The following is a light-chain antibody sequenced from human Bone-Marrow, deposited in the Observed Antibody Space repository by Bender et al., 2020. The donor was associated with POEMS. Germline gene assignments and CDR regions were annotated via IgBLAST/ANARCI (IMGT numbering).Light chain of an antibody. Sequence: QSVLTQPASVSGSPGQSITISCTGTSNDIGGYDFVSWYQRHPGKAPKLIIYDVGNRPSGVSNRFSGSKSGNTASLTISGLQAEDEADYYCSSHTSTNTVVFGGGTKLTVL. CDR3: SSHTSTNTVV. V-gene: IGLV2-14*01. CDR1: SNDIGGYDF. J-gene: IGLJ3*02. CDR2: DVG.